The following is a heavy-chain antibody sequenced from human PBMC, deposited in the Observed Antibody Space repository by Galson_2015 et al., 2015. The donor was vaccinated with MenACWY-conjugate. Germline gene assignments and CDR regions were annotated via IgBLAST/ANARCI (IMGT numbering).Heavy chain of an antibody. D-gene: IGHD6-19*01. CDR3: ARKSRESGGWNGCVGF. CDR1: GFTFSSRG. CDR2: ISFDGSNE. V-gene: IGHV3-30*03. Sequence: SLRLSCAASGFTFSSRGMHWVRQSPGKGLEWVAFISFDGSNEYYADSLKGRITISRDNAKNTLFLQMNNLRPEDSGVYLCARKSRESGGWNGCVGFWGQGALVSVSS. J-gene: IGHJ4*02.